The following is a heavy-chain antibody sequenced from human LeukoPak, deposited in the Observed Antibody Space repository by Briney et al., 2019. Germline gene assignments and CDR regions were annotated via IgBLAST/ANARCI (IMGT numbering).Heavy chain of an antibody. CDR1: GGTFSSYA. Sequence: ASVKVSCKASGGTFSSYAISWVRQAPGQGLEWMGRIIPILGIANYAQKFQGRVTITADKSTSTAYMELSSLRSEDTAVYYCAHSAGYSGYDSNYYDYWGQGTLVTVSS. D-gene: IGHD5-12*01. J-gene: IGHJ4*02. CDR2: IIPILGIA. CDR3: AHSAGYSGYDSNYYDY. V-gene: IGHV1-69*04.